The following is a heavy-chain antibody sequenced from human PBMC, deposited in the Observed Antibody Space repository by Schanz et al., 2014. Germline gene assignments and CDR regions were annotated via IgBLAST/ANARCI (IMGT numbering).Heavy chain of an antibody. V-gene: IGHV3-21*01. Sequence: EAQLVESGGGLVKPGGSLRLSCAASGFTFSSYSMNWVRQAPGKGLEWVSSISSSSSYIYYADSVKGRFTVSRDNARNSLYLHMNTLGAEDTAVYYCARPRFDYGEVDYWGQGTLXTVSS. CDR2: ISSSSSYI. D-gene: IGHD4-17*01. CDR3: ARPRFDYGEVDY. CDR1: GFTFSSYS. J-gene: IGHJ4*02.